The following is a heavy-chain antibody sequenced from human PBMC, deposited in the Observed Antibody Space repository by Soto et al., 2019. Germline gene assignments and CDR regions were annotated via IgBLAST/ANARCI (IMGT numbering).Heavy chain of an antibody. CDR2: IIPIFGTA. D-gene: IGHD3-22*01. CDR3: ARALDYYASSGSYFQH. CDR1: GGTFSSYA. V-gene: IGHV1-69*12. Sequence: QVQLVQSGAEVKKPGSSVKVSCKASGGTFSSYAISWVRQAPGQGLEWMGGIIPIFGTANYAKKFQGRVTITADESTSTAYMALSSLRSEHTAVYYCARALDYYASSGSYFQHWGQATLVTVSS. J-gene: IGHJ1*01.